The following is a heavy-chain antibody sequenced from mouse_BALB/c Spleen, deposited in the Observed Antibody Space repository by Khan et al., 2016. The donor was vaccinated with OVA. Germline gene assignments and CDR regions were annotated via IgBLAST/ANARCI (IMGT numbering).Heavy chain of an antibody. D-gene: IGHD1-1*01. CDR1: GFTFSDYG. Sequence: EVELVESGGDLVKPGGSLKLSCAASGFTFSDYGMSWVRQTPEKRLEWVANISSGGSFTYYLDSVKGRFTISRDSVKTTLYLQMSSLRSEDTAMYYCTRTPGYYGSNYFDPWGQGTSLTVSS. J-gene: IGHJ2*03. CDR2: ISSGGSFT. V-gene: IGHV5-9-3*01. CDR3: TRTPGYYGSNYFDP.